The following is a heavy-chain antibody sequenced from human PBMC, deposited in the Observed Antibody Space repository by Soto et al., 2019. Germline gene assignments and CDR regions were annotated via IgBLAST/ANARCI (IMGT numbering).Heavy chain of an antibody. V-gene: IGHV3-7*01. CDR3: ERNNLGSSAFDI. D-gene: IGHD7-27*01. CDR2: IKQDGSEK. Sequence: GGSLRLSCAASGFTFSSYCMSWVRQAPGKGLEWVASIKQDGSEKYYVDSVKGRFTISRDNAKNSLYLQMNSLRAEDTAVYYCERNNLGSSAFDIWGQGTMVTVSS. CDR1: GFTFSSYC. J-gene: IGHJ3*02.